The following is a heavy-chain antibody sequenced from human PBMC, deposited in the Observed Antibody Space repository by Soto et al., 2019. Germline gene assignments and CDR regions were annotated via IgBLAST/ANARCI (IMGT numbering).Heavy chain of an antibody. CDR2: ISWNSGSI. D-gene: IGHD3-9*01. J-gene: IGHJ3*02. CDR3: AKDISYDILTNTGAFDI. CDR1: GFTFDDYA. V-gene: IGHV3-9*01. Sequence: GGSLRLSCAASGFTFDDYAMHWVRQAPGKGLEWVSGISWNSGSIGYADSVKGRFTISRDNAKNSLYLQMNSLRAEDTALYYCAKDISYDILTNTGAFDIWGQGTMVTVSS.